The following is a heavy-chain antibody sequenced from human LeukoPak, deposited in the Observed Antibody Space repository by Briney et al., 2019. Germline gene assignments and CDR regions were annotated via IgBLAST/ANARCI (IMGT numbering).Heavy chain of an antibody. CDR1: GFTFSSYA. CDR3: ARGLGTTGTTDLDY. Sequence: GRSLRLSCAASGFTFSSYAMHWVRQAPGKGLEGVAVISYDGSNKYYADSGKGRFTISRDNSKNTLYLQMNSLRAEDTAVYYCARGLGTTGTTDLDYWGQGTLVTVSS. CDR2: ISYDGSNK. J-gene: IGHJ4*02. V-gene: IGHV3-30*01. D-gene: IGHD1-1*01.